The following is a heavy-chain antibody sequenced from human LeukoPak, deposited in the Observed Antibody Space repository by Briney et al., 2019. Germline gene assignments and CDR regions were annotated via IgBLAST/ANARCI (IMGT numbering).Heavy chain of an antibody. D-gene: IGHD3-16*01. J-gene: IGHJ3*02. CDR2: INSDGSST. V-gene: IGHV3-74*01. Sequence: GGSLRLSCAASGFTFSSYWMHWVRQAPGKGLVWVSGINSDGSSTRYADSVKGRFTISRDNAKNTLYLQMNSLRAEDTAVYYCGWGQGHGFDIWGQGTMVAVSS. CDR1: GFTFSSYW. CDR3: GWGQGHGFDI.